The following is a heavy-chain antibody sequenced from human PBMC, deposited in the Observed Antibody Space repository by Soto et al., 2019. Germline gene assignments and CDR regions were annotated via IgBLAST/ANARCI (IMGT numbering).Heavy chain of an antibody. Sequence: GGSLRLSCAASGFTFSTYGMHWVRQAPGKGLEWVAVISYDGVNKYYAESVKGRFTISRDNSKNTLYLQMNSLRAEDKAVYYCAKSVYNWNDGFFDYWGQGTLVTVSS. CDR2: ISYDGVNK. D-gene: IGHD1-1*01. V-gene: IGHV3-30*18. CDR1: GFTFSTYG. J-gene: IGHJ4*02. CDR3: AKSVYNWNDGFFDY.